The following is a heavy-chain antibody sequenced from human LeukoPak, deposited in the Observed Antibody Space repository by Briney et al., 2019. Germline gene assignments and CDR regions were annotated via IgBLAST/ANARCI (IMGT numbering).Heavy chain of an antibody. CDR2: ISGSGGST. V-gene: IGHV3-23*01. CDR1: GFTFSSYA. D-gene: IGHD2-15*01. Sequence: GGSLRLSCAASGFTFSSYAMSWVRQAPGKGLEWVSAISGSGGSTYYADSVKGRFTISRDNSKNTLYLQMDSLRAEDTAVYYCAKSGGGPVGYSNYWGQGTLVTVSS. CDR3: AKSGGGPVGYSNY. J-gene: IGHJ4*02.